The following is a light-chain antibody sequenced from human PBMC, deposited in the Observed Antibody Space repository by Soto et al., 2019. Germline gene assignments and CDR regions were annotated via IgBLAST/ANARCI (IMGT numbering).Light chain of an antibody. Sequence: DIQMTQSPSTLSASVGDRFTITCRASQSISSWLAWYQQKPGKAPKXXIYKASSLESGVPSRFSVSGSGTEFTLTISSLQNDDFATYYCQQYNSYTWTFGQGTKVDIK. J-gene: IGKJ1*01. CDR3: QQYNSYTWT. V-gene: IGKV1-5*03. CDR1: QSISSW. CDR2: KAS.